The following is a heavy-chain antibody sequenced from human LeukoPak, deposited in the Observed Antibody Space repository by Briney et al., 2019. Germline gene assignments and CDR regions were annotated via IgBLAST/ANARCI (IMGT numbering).Heavy chain of an antibody. J-gene: IGHJ4*02. V-gene: IGHV4-31*03. CDR1: GGSISSGGYY. D-gene: IGHD2-2*01. CDR3: ARVVPAAIGGSYYFDY. CDR2: IYYSGST. Sequence: SETLSLTCTVSGGSISSGGYYWGWIRQHPGKGLEWIGYIYYSGSTYYNASLKSRVTISVDTSKNQFSLKLTSVTAADTALYYCARVVPAAIGGSYYFDYWGQGTLVTVSS.